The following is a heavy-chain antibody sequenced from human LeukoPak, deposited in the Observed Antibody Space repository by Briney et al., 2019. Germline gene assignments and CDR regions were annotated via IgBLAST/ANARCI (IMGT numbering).Heavy chain of an antibody. CDR2: IYYSGSAA. Sequence: SETLSLTCTVSGGSISGYYWSWIRQPPGKGLEWVGSIYYSGSAANYNPSLESRVMTSVDTSKNQFSLQVNSVTAADTAVYYCARDISGCSHAFDIWGQGTMVTDSS. V-gene: IGHV4-59*08. CDR3: ARDISGCSHAFDI. D-gene: IGHD3-3*02. J-gene: IGHJ3*02. CDR1: GGSISGYY.